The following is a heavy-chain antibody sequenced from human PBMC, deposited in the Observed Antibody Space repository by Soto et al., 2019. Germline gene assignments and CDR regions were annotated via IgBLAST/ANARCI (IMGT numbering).Heavy chain of an antibody. CDR1: GFTFSSYA. CDR2: ISGSGGST. V-gene: IGHV3-23*01. J-gene: IGHJ4*02. D-gene: IGHD3-3*01. Sequence: GGSLRLSCAASGFTFSSYAMSWVRQAPGKGLEWVPAISGSGGSTYHADSVKGRFTISRDNSKNTLYLQMNSLRAEDTAVYYCAKHVRFLEWLLSVNYFDYWGQGTLVTVSS. CDR3: AKHVRFLEWLLSVNYFDY.